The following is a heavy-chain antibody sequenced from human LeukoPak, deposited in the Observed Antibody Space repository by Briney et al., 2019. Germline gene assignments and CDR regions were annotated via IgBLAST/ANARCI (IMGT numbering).Heavy chain of an antibody. CDR2: ISGSGGIT. D-gene: IGHD3-22*01. Sequence: GGSLTLSCAASGFTFRSYAMSWVRQAPGKGLEWVSGISGSGGITYYAESLRGRSTISRDNSKNTLYLQMNSLRAEDTAMYYCAKVPTDYENSGPVDWGQGTQVTVSS. CDR3: AKVPTDYENSGPVD. J-gene: IGHJ4*02. V-gene: IGHV3-23*01. CDR1: GFTFRSYA.